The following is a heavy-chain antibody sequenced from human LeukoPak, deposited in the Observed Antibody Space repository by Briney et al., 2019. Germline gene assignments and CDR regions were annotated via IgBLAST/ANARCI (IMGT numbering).Heavy chain of an antibody. J-gene: IGHJ4*02. Sequence: PGRSLRLSCAASGFTFSSYAMHWVRQAPGKGLGRVAVISYDGSNKYYADSVKGRFTISRDNSKNTLDLQMNSLRAEDTAVYYCARGGDIVVVPAAIVLDYWGQGTLVTVSS. CDR3: ARGGDIVVVPAAIVLDY. CDR2: ISYDGSNK. D-gene: IGHD2-2*01. CDR1: GFTFSSYA. V-gene: IGHV3-30*04.